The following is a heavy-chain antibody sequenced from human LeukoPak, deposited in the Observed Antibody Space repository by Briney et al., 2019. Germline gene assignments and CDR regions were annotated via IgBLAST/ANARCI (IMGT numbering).Heavy chain of an antibody. CDR1: GFTVSSND. D-gene: IGHD1-26*01. V-gene: IGHV3-53*01. CDR2: IYSGGST. Sequence: GGSLRLSCAASGFTVSSNDMSWVRQAPGKGLECISVIYSGGSTDYADSVKGRLTISRDNSKNTLYLQMNSLRAEDTAVYYCAREEWELLRYYYYYMDVWGKGTTVTVSS. J-gene: IGHJ6*03. CDR3: AREEWELLRYYYYYMDV.